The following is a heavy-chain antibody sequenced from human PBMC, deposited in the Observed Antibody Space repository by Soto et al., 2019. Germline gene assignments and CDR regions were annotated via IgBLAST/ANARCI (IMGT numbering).Heavy chain of an antibody. Sequence: PGGSLRLSCAASGFTVSSNYMSWVRQAPGKGLEWVSVIYSGGSKYYADSVKGRFTISRDNSKNTLYLQMNSLRAEDTAVYYCARDHESAMVRGPYDAFDIWGQGTMVTVSS. CDR3: ARDHESAMVRGPYDAFDI. CDR1: GFTVSSNY. CDR2: IYSGGSK. J-gene: IGHJ3*02. D-gene: IGHD3-10*01. V-gene: IGHV3-66*01.